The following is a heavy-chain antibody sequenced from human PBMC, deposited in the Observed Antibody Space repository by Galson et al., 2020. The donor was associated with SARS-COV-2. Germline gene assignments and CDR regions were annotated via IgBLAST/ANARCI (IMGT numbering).Heavy chain of an antibody. CDR2: ISSSSSYI. V-gene: IGHV3-21*01. Sequence: GGSLRLSCAASGFTFSSYSMNWVRQAPGKGLEWVSSISSSSSYIYYADSVKGRFTISRDNAKNSLYLQMNSLRAEDTAVYYCARDYNSGESYYYGMDVWGQGTTVTVSS. CDR1: GFTFSSYS. CDR3: ARDYNSGESYYYGMDV. J-gene: IGHJ6*02. D-gene: IGHD1-20*01.